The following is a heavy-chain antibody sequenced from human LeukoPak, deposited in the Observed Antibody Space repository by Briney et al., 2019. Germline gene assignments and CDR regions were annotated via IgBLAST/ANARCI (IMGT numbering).Heavy chain of an antibody. CDR3: ARIGYSSSSFDF. Sequence: GGSLRLSCAASGFTFSDYGMHWVRQAPGKGLEWVAVIWYDGSNIYYADSVKGRFTISRDNAKESLYLQMNSLRAEDTAVYYCARIGYSSSSFDFWGQGTLVTVSS. J-gene: IGHJ4*02. CDR2: IWYDGSNI. D-gene: IGHD6-6*01. CDR1: GFTFSDYG. V-gene: IGHV3-33*01.